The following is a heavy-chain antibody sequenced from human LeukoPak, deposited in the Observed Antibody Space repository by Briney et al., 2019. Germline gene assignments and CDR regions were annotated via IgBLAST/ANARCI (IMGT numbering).Heavy chain of an antibody. Sequence: SSETLSLTCAVFGGSFSAYYWSWIRQPPGKGLEWIGEINHSGSTNYNPSLKSRVTISVDTSKNQFSLKVSSVIAADTAVYYCARGRGWYSSSWPGGYWGQGTLVTVSS. V-gene: IGHV4-34*01. J-gene: IGHJ4*02. CDR2: INHSGST. CDR1: GGSFSAYY. CDR3: ARGRGWYSSSWPGGY. D-gene: IGHD6-13*01.